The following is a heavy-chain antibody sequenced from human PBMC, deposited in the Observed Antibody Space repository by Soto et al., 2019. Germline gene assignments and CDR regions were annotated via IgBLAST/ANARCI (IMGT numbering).Heavy chain of an antibody. CDR3: ARRTPGWYFDL. J-gene: IGHJ2*01. CDR1: GFTFSSYA. CDR2: ISSNGGST. V-gene: IGHV3-64*01. Sequence: EVQLVESGGGLVQPGGSLRLSCAASGFTFSSYAMHWVRQAPGKGLEYVSVISSNGGSTYYANSVKGRFTISRDNYKNTLYIQMGSLRAEDMAVYYCARRTPGWYFDLWGRGTLVTVSS.